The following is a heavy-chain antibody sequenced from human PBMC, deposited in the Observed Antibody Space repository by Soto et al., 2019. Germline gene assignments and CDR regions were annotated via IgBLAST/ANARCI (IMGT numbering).Heavy chain of an antibody. CDR1: GYTFTSYD. V-gene: IGHV1-8*01. CDR2: MNPNSGNT. CDR3: AARGIVATMPETGDY. D-gene: IGHD5-12*01. J-gene: IGHJ4*02. Sequence: QVQLVQSGAEVKKPGASVKVSCKASGYTFTSYDINWVRQATGQGLEWMGWMNPNSGNTGYAQKFQGRVTMTRNTSXXTANRELSSLRSEDTAVDYCAARGIVATMPETGDYWGQGTLVTVSS.